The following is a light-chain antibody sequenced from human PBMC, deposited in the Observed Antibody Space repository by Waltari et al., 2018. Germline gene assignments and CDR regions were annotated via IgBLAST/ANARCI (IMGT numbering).Light chain of an antibody. J-gene: IGKJ1*01. CDR1: QSVLFTPTNKNY. V-gene: IGKV4-1*01. CDR3: QQYQSFPWT. Sequence: DIVMTQSPDSLAVSLGERATINCKSSQSVLFTPTNKNYLAWYQRKPRQPPNLLIYWASTLESGVPDRFSGSVSGTDFTLTISSLQAEDVAVYYCQQYQSFPWTFGQGTKVEIK. CDR2: WAS.